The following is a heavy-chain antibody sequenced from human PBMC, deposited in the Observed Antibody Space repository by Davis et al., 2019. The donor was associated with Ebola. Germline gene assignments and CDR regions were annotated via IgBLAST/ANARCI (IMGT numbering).Heavy chain of an antibody. Sequence: GGSLRLSCAASGFTFSSYSMNWVRQAPGKGLEWVSSISSSSSYIYYADSVKGRFTISRDNAKNSLYLQMNSLRAEDTAVYYCARDIAVVGIHDWGQGTLVTVSS. CDR3: ARDIAVVGIHD. J-gene: IGHJ4*02. CDR2: ISSSSSYI. D-gene: IGHD6-19*01. CDR1: GFTFSSYS. V-gene: IGHV3-21*04.